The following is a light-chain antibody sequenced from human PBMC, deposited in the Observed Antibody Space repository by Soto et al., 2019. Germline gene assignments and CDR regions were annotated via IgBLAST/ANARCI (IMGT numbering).Light chain of an antibody. CDR3: QQHGNSPT. Sequence: EIVLTQSPGTLSLSPGERATLSCRASQSVSSFYLAWYQQKPGQAPRLLIYEVSIRATGIPDRFSGSGSGTDFSLNISRLQPEDFAVYYCQQHGNSPTFGQGTKVEIK. CDR1: QSVSSFY. V-gene: IGKV3-20*01. CDR2: EVS. J-gene: IGKJ1*01.